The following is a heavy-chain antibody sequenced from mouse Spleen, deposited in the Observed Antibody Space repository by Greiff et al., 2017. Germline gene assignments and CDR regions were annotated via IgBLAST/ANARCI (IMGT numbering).Heavy chain of an antibody. CDR2: ISSGSSTI. CDR1: GFTFSSFG. CDR3: ARGGRLQGFAY. Sequence: EVKLQESGGGLVQPGGSRKLSCAASGFTFSSFGMHWVRQAPEKGLEWVAYISSGSSTIYYADTVKGRFTISRDNPKNTLFLQMTSLRSEDTAMYYCARGGRLQGFAYWGQGTLVTVSA. D-gene: IGHD1-2*01. J-gene: IGHJ3*01. V-gene: IGHV5-17*02.